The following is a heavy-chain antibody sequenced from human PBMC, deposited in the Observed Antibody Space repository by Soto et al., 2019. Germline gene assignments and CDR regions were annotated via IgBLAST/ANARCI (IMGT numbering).Heavy chain of an antibody. Sequence: QITLKESGPTLVKPTQTLTLTCTFSGFSLSTSGVGVGWIRQPPGKALEWLALIYWDDDKRYSPSLKSRLTITKDTAKNQVVLTMTNMDPVDTATYSCAHMPVYCSGGSCSPFDYWGQGTLVTVSS. D-gene: IGHD2-15*01. V-gene: IGHV2-5*02. CDR2: IYWDDDK. CDR1: GFSLSTSGVG. J-gene: IGHJ4*02. CDR3: AHMPVYCSGGSCSPFDY.